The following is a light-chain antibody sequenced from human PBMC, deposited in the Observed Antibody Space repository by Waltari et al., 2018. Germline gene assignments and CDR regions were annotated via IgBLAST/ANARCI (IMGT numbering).Light chain of an antibody. CDR1: LRVRGS. J-gene: IGKJ1*01. V-gene: IGKV3-20*01. Sequence: EIVLTQSPGTLSLSPGERATLSCRARLRVRGSLAWYQQKAGQAPRLLIYCASSRATGIPDRFNGSGAVTDFSLTISRLEPDDFAVYYCQHYVRLPATFGQGTKVEI. CDR3: QHYVRLPAT. CDR2: CAS.